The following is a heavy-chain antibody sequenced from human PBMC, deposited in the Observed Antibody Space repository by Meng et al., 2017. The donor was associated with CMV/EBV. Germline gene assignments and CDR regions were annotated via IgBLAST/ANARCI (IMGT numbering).Heavy chain of an antibody. J-gene: IGHJ4*02. CDR2: ISAYNGNT. CDR1: GYTFTSYG. Sequence: ASVKVSCKASGYTFTSYGISWVRQAPGQGLEWMGWISAYNGNTNYAQKLQGRVTMTTDTSTSTAYMELRSLRSDDTAVYYCARELKATYDFWSGYYYFDYWGQGTPVTVSS. D-gene: IGHD3-3*01. CDR3: ARELKATYDFWSGYYYFDY. V-gene: IGHV1-18*01.